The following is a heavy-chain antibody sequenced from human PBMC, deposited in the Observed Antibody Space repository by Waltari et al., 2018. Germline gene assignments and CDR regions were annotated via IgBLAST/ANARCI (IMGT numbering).Heavy chain of an antibody. J-gene: IGHJ6*02. CDR3: AREYSRICFHALDG. CDR2: IKDDGSIK. D-gene: IGHD6-13*01. CDR1: GFTLGNYG. V-gene: IGHV3-33*05. Sequence: QVHVVESGGGVVQPGGSLRLSCAASGFTLGNYGMHWVRQAPGKGLEGVAVIKDDGSIKNYADSVKGRFTISRENSKNTLYLEMKSLRAEDTAVYYCAREYSRICFHALDGWGQGTAVTVSS.